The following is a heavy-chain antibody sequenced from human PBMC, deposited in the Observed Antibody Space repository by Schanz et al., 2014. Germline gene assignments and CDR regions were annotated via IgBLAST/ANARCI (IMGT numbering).Heavy chain of an antibody. CDR2: IMPLRGIG. V-gene: IGHV1-69*02. Sequence: QVQLAHSGPEVKKPGSSVKVSCQAFGDTFSKYNIMWVRQVPGQGLEWLGRIMPLRGIGNNAWKFQDRLTITADKSMNITYMELSSLGTEDTAVYYCTRLRRADPNGFDVWGQGTTVTVS. J-gene: IGHJ6*02. CDR3: TRLRRADPNGFDV. CDR1: GDTFSKYN. D-gene: IGHD6-19*01.